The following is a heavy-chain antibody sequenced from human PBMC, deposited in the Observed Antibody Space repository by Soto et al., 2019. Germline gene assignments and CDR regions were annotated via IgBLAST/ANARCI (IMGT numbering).Heavy chain of an antibody. CDR1: GFTFSSYG. J-gene: IGHJ6*02. V-gene: IGHV3-30*18. CDR2: ISYDGSNK. CDR3: AKGVVPAAQSGYYYYGMDV. D-gene: IGHD2-2*01. Sequence: GGSLRLSCAASGFTFSSYGMHWVRQAPGKGLEWVAVISYDGSNKYYADSVKGRFTISRDNSKNTLYLQMNSLRAEDTAVYYCAKGVVPAAQSGYYYYGMDVWGQGTTVTVSS.